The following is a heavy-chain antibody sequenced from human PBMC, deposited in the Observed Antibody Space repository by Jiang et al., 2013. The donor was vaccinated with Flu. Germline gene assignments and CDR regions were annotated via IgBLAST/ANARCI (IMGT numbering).Heavy chain of an antibody. CDR1: EDSFSSYY. Sequence: GSGLVKPSETLSLMCAVYEDSFSSYYWNWIRQSPGKGLEWIGEINHSGITNYNPSLKSRVTVSIGTSKRQVSLNLNSVTAADTAVYYCARGRPIDLVVVSIISNWFDPWGQGTMVTVSS. V-gene: IGHV4-34*01. D-gene: IGHD2-2*01. J-gene: IGHJ5*02. CDR3: ARGRPIDLVVVSIISNWFDP. CDR2: INHSGIT.